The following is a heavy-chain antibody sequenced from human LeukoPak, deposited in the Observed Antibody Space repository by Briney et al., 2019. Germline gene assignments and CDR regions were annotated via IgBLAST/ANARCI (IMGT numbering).Heavy chain of an antibody. Sequence: GGSLRLPCAASGFTFSDHYMDWVRQAPGKGLEWVGRTRNKANSYTTEYAACVKGRFTISRDDSKYSLYLQMNSLKTEDTAVYYCARGADWNGGWFDPWGQGTLVTVSS. V-gene: IGHV3-72*01. D-gene: IGHD1-1*01. CDR2: TRNKANSYTT. J-gene: IGHJ5*02. CDR1: GFTFSDHY. CDR3: ARGADWNGGWFDP.